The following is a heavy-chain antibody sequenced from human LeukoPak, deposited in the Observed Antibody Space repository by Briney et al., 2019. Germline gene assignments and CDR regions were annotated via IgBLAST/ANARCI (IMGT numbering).Heavy chain of an antibody. V-gene: IGHV3-23*01. Sequence: GGSLRLSCAASGFTFRIYAMSWVRQAPGKGLEWVSAISGSGGSTYYADPVKGRFTISRDNSKNTLYLQMNSLRAEDTAVYYCAKVRYYDSSYYFDYWGQGTLVTVSS. CDR1: GFTFRIYA. CDR3: AKVRYYDSSYYFDY. J-gene: IGHJ4*02. CDR2: ISGSGGST. D-gene: IGHD3-22*01.